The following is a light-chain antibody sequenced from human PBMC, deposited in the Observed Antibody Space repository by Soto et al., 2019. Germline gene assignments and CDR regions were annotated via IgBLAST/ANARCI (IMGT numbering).Light chain of an antibody. CDR3: QQYGSSSRT. V-gene: IGKV3-20*01. CDR1: QSVSSY. CDR2: GAS. J-gene: IGKJ1*01. Sequence: DIVLTQSPGTLSLSPGERATLSCRASQSVSSYLAWYQQKPGQAPRLLIYGASSRATGIPDRFSGSGSGTDFTLTISRLESEDFAVYYCQQYGSSSRTFGQGTKVEVK.